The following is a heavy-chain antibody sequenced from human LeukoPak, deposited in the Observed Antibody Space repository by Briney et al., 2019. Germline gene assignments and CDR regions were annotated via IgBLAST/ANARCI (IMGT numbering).Heavy chain of an antibody. D-gene: IGHD5-12*01. Sequence: GRSLRLSCAASGFTFSSYGMHWVRQAPGNGLEWVAVISYEGSNKYYADSVKGRFTIARDNSKNTLYLHMTSLRAGDTAVYYCAKDSILVDIVATLRNNGLDNWGQGTLVTVTS. V-gene: IGHV3-30*18. CDR2: ISYEGSNK. CDR1: GFTFSSYG. J-gene: IGHJ4*02. CDR3: AKDSILVDIVATLRNNGLDN.